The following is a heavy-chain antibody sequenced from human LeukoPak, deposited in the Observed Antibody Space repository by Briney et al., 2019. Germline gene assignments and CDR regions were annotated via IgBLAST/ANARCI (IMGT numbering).Heavy chain of an antibody. D-gene: IGHD6-19*01. CDR3: TTGENHGRGWYTY. Sequence: GASVKVSCTTSGYTFTCYALHWVRQAPGQRLEWLGWIDTGNGNTKYSQKYQGRVTITRDTSAITAYMELSSLRSEDTAVYYCTTGENHGRGWYTYWGQGILVTVSS. V-gene: IGHV1-3*04. CDR2: IDTGNGNT. CDR1: GYTFTCYA. J-gene: IGHJ4*02.